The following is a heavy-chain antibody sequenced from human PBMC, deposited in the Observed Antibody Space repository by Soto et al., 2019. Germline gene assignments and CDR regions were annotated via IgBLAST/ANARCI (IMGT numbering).Heavy chain of an antibody. CDR2: IYQTGST. CDR3: ARVWGALAPIAGWFGP. V-gene: IGHV4-4*02. Sequence: QVQLQESGPGLVKPSGTLSLTCAVSNGSITSGNWWSWVRQPPGKGLEWIGDIYQTGSTNYNPSLRSRVIISVDKSKNNFSLGLSSETAADTAVYFCARVWGALAPIAGWFGPWGRGILVTVSS. J-gene: IGHJ5*02. CDR1: NGSITSGNW. D-gene: IGHD3-16*01.